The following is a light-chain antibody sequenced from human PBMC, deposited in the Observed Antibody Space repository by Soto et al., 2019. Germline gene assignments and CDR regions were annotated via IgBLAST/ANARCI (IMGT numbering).Light chain of an antibody. CDR3: NSYTTSSTLV. CDR2: EVT. Sequence: QSALTQPASVSGSPGQSITISCTGTSSDVGAFNFVSWYQQHPGKAPKLIIYEVTNRPSGVSNRFSGSKSGNTASLTISGLQAEDEADFYCNSYTTSSTLVFGT. J-gene: IGLJ1*01. CDR1: SSDVGAFNF. V-gene: IGLV2-14*01.